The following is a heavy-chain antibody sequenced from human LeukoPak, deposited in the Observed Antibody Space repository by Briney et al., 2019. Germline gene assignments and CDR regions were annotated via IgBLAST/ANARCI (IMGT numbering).Heavy chain of an antibody. J-gene: IGHJ1*01. CDR2: IKQDGSEK. V-gene: IGHV3-7*01. CDR3: ARELVGESLWLLRYFQH. Sequence: GGSLRLSCAASGFSFSSYWMSWVRQAPGKGLEWVANIKQDGSEKYYVDSVKRRFTISRDNAKNSLYLQMNSLRAEDTAVYYCARELVGESLWLLRYFQHWGQGTLVTVSS. CDR1: GFSFSSYW. D-gene: IGHD5-18*01.